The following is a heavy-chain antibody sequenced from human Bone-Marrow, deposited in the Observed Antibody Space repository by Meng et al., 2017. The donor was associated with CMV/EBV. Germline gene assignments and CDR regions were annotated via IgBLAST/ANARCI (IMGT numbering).Heavy chain of an antibody. Sequence: LSLTCAASGFTFSSYAMHWVRQAPGKGLEWVAVISYDGSNKYYADSVKGRFTISRDNSKNTLYLQMNSLRAEDTAVYYCAGCYETGLGYYYYGMDVWGQGTTVTVSS. D-gene: IGHD2-15*01. CDR3: AGCYETGLGYYYYGMDV. V-gene: IGHV3-30-3*01. CDR2: ISYDGSNK. CDR1: GFTFSSYA. J-gene: IGHJ6*02.